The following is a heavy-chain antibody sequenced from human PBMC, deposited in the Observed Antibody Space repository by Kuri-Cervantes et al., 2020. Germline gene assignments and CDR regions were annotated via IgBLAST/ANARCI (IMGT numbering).Heavy chain of an antibody. V-gene: IGHV4-34*01. CDR2: IKHSGGT. D-gene: IGHD2-15*01. J-gene: IGHJ4*02. CDR3: ARDKGGLFEN. Sequence: SQTLSLTCAVYGGTFSDYYWSWIRQPPGKGLEWIGEIKHSGGTNYNPSLKSRVTISLDMSKNQFSLKLSSVTAADTAVYYCARDKGGLFENWGQGVLVTVSS. CDR1: GGTFSDYY.